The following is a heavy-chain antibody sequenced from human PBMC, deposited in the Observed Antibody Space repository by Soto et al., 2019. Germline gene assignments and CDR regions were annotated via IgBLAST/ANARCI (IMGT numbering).Heavy chain of an antibody. CDR1: GFTFGSYG. CDR2: IWYDGNNK. CDR3: AREVHTAMAPSFEY. V-gene: IGHV3-33*01. D-gene: IGHD5-18*01. Sequence: GGSLRLSCVASGFTFGSYGMHWVRQAPGKGLEWVSAIWYDGNNKNYADSVKGRFTISRDNSKNTLYLQINSPRADDTAVYYCAREVHTAMAPSFEYWGQGTPVTVSS. J-gene: IGHJ4*02.